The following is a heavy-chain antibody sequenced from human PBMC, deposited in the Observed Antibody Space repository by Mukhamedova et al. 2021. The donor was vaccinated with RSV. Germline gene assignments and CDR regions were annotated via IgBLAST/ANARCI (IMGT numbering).Heavy chain of an antibody. CDR2: IHYSGST. D-gene: IGHD6-13*01. Sequence: GGSISSSSYYWGWIRQPPGKGLEWIGSIHYSGSTYYNPSLKSRVTISVDTTKNQFSLKLSSVTAADTAVYSCARLRIDSSSWY. V-gene: IGHV4-39*01. J-gene: IGHJ2*01. CDR3: ARLRIDSSSWY. CDR1: GGSISSSSYY.